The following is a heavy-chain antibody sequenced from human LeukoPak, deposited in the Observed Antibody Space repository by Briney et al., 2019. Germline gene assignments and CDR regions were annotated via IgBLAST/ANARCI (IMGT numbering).Heavy chain of an antibody. V-gene: IGHV5-51*01. Sequence: GESLKISCKGSGYSFTSYWIGWVRQMPGKGLEWMGIIYPGDSDTRYSPSFQGQVTISADKSISTAYLQWSSLKASDTAMYYCARVLTMVRGVIKGFDPWGQGTLVTVSS. D-gene: IGHD3-10*01. CDR2: IYPGDSDT. CDR1: GYSFTSYW. J-gene: IGHJ5*02. CDR3: ARVLTMVRGVIKGFDP.